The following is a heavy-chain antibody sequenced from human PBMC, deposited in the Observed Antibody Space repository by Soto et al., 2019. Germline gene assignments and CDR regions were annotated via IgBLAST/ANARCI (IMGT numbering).Heavy chain of an antibody. J-gene: IGHJ5*02. D-gene: IGHD3-3*01. V-gene: IGHV3-23*01. CDR2: ISGSGGST. CDR1: GFTFSSYA. Sequence: PGGSLRLSCAASGFTFSSYAMSWVRQAPGKGLEWVSAISGSGGSTYYADSVKGRFTISRDNYKNTLYLQMNSLSAEDTAVYYCAKDIPSSPLLRFSNPRFDPWGQGTLVTV. CDR3: AKDIPSSPLLRFSNPRFDP.